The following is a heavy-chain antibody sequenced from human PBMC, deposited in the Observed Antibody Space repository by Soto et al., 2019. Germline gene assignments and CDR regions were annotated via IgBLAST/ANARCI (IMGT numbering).Heavy chain of an antibody. D-gene: IGHD7-27*01. CDR3: ARSNWYSEY. CDR2: IYYNGNT. J-gene: IGHJ4*02. CDR1: GGSISNHY. Sequence: QVQLQESGPGLVKPSETMSFTCTVSGGSISNHYWSWIRQPRGKGLEWIGYIYYNGNTNYNPSLKSRVTMSVDTSKNQFSLKFSSVTAADTAVYYCARSNWYSEYWGQGTLVTVSS. V-gene: IGHV4-59*11.